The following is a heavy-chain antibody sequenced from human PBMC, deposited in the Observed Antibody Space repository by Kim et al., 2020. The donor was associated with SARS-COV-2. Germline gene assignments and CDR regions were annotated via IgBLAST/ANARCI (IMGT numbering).Heavy chain of an antibody. Sequence: SETLSLTCTVSGGSISSYYWSWIRQPPGKGLEWFGYIYFNGSPKYNPSLRSRVTISVDTSKNQFSLKLSSVTAADTAVYYCARGLSYGAGSLDYCGQGA. CDR1: GGSISSYY. D-gene: IGHD3-10*01. CDR2: IYFNGSP. CDR3: ARGLSYGAGSLDY. V-gene: IGHV4-59*01. J-gene: IGHJ4*02.